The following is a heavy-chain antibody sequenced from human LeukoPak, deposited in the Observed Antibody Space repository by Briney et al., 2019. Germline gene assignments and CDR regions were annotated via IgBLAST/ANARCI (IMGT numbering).Heavy chain of an antibody. Sequence: ASVKVSCKASGYTFTGYYMHWVRQAPGQGLEWMGWINPNSGGINYAQKFQGRVTMTRDTSISTAYMELSRLRSDDTAVYYCAIATAIEYNWFDPWGQGTLVTVSS. CDR3: AIATAIEYNWFDP. CDR1: GYTFTGYY. CDR2: INPNSGGI. J-gene: IGHJ5*02. V-gene: IGHV1-2*02. D-gene: IGHD4-17*01.